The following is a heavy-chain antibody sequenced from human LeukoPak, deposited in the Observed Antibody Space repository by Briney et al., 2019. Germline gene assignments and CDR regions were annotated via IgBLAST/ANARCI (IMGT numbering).Heavy chain of an antibody. Sequence: GGSLRPSCAASGFTFSSYAMSWVRQAPGKGLEWVSAISGSGGSTYYADSVKGRFTISRDNSKNTLYLQMNSLRAEDTAVYYCAKGGRQWLFHDAFDIWGQGTMVTVSS. CDR1: GFTFSSYA. J-gene: IGHJ3*02. CDR3: AKGGRQWLFHDAFDI. CDR2: ISGSGGST. V-gene: IGHV3-23*01. D-gene: IGHD6-19*01.